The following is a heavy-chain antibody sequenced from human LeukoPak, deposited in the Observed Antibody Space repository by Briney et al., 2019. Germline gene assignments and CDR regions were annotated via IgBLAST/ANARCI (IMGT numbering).Heavy chain of an antibody. D-gene: IGHD2-2*01. V-gene: IGHV3-23*01. CDR1: AFTFSSYA. Sequence: GGSLRLSCAAAAFTFSSYAMTWVRQAPGKGLEWVSTISPNVGSTYYADSVKGPFTISRDNSKNTLYLHMDSLRAEDTAVYYSACLPDLMPFDHWGQGTLVTVSS. J-gene: IGHJ4*02. CDR2: ISPNVGST. CDR3: ACLPDLMPFDH.